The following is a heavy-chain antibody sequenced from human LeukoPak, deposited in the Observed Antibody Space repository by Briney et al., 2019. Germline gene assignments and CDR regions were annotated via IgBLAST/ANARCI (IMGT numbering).Heavy chain of an antibody. Sequence: GGSLRLSCAASGFTFSSYAMSWVRQAPGKGLEWASAISGSGGSTYYADSVKGRFTISRDNSKNTLYLQMNSLRAEDTAVYYCAKSPAAHAYYYYYYMDVWGKGTTVTVSS. CDR3: AKSPAAHAYYYYYYMDV. CDR2: ISGSGGST. CDR1: GFTFSSYA. J-gene: IGHJ6*03. V-gene: IGHV3-23*01. D-gene: IGHD2-2*01.